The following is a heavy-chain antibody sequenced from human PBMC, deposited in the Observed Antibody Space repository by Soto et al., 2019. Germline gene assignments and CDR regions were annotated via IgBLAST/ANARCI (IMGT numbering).Heavy chain of an antibody. CDR1: VGTFSIYA. V-gene: IGHV1-69*13. CDR3: ARKYCSGGSCFFTSLHAFDI. CDR2: IIPIFGTA. Sequence: SVKVPCKASVGTFSIYAISWVRQAPGQGLEWMGGIIPIFGTANYAQKCQGRVTITADESTSTAYMELSSLRSEDTAVYYCARKYCSGGSCFFTSLHAFDIWGQGTMVTVSS. D-gene: IGHD2-15*01. J-gene: IGHJ3*02.